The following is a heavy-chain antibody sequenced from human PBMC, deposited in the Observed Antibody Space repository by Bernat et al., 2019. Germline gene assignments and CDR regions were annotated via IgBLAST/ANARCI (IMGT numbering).Heavy chain of an antibody. CDR3: AREASRRGYNCFDP. Sequence: QVQLVQSGAEVKKPGASVKVSCKVSGYTLTELSMHWVRQAPGKGLEWMGGFDPEDGETIYAQKFQGRVTITRDTSASTAYMELSSLTSEDTAVYYCAREASRRGYNCFDPWGQGTLVTVSS. D-gene: IGHD1-14*01. V-gene: IGHV1-24*01. J-gene: IGHJ5*02. CDR1: GYTLTELS. CDR2: FDPEDGET.